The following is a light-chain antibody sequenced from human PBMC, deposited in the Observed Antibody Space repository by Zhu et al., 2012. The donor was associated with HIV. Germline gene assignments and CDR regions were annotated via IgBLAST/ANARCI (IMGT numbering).Light chain of an antibody. CDR1: QSVSSNY. Sequence: EIVLTRSPDTLSLSPGDRATLACRASQSVSSNYLVWYQQKPGQAPRPLIYGASDRASGVPDRFSGSGSGTDFTLTISRLEPEDFAVYYCHQYDRSWTFGQGTKVEIK. V-gene: IGKV3-20*01. J-gene: IGKJ1*01. CDR2: GAS. CDR3: HQYDRSWT.